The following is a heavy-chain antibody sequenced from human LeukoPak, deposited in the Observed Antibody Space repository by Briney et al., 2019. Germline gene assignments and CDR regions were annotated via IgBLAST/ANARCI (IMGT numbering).Heavy chain of an antibody. J-gene: IGHJ6*02. CDR1: GFTFSSYA. Sequence: GGSLRLSCAASGFTFSSYAMSWVRQAPGKGLEWVSAISGSGGSTYYADSVKGRFTISRDNAKNSLYLQMNSLRAEDTAVYYCARGGGSYYYGMDVWGQGTLVTVSS. V-gene: IGHV3-23*01. CDR2: ISGSGGST. D-gene: IGHD1-26*01. CDR3: ARGGGSYYYGMDV.